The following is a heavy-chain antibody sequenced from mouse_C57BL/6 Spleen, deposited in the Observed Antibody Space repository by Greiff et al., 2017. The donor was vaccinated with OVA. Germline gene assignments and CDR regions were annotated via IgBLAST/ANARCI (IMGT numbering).Heavy chain of an antibody. J-gene: IGHJ3*01. CDR3: ATHHGWFAY. Sequence: VKVVESGPGLVAPSQSLSITCTVSGFSLTSYGVSWVRQPPGKGLEWLGEIWGDGSTNYHSALISRLSISKDNSKSQVFLKLNSLQTDDTATYYCATHHGWFAYWGQGTLVTVSA. V-gene: IGHV2-3*01. CDR2: IWGDGST. CDR1: GFSLTSYG.